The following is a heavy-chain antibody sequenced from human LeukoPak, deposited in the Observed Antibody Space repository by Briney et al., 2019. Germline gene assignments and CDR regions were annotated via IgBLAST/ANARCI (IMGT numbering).Heavy chain of an antibody. J-gene: IGHJ4*02. CDR3: ASEGRDGYNRRLGY. Sequence: SETLSLTCTVSGGSISSSSYYWGWIRQPPGKGLEWIGYIYYSGSTNYNPSLKSRVTISVDTSKNQFSLKLSSVTAADTAVYYCASEGRDGYNRRLGYWGQGTLVTVSS. CDR1: GGSISSSSYY. CDR2: IYYSGST. V-gene: IGHV4-61*05. D-gene: IGHD5-24*01.